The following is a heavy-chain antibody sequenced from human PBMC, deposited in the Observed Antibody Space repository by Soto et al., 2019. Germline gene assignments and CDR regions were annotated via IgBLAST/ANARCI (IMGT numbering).Heavy chain of an antibody. CDR3: ARAGYYYNWSDP. J-gene: IGHJ5*02. Sequence: ASVKVSCKSSGYTFTGYYLHWLRQPPGQGLEWMGWINPNSGGTNYAQKLQGRVTMTRDTSISTAYMELSRLRSDDTAVYYCARAGYYYNWSDPWGQGTLVTVPQ. V-gene: IGHV1-2*02. D-gene: IGHD3-22*01. CDR2: INPNSGGT. CDR1: GYTFTGYY.